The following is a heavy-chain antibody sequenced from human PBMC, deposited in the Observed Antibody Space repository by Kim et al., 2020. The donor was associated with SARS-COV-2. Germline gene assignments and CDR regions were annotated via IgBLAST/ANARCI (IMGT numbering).Heavy chain of an antibody. CDR1: GYTFTDSP. J-gene: IGHJ4*02. CDR2: INTATGNT. D-gene: IGHD3-10*01. V-gene: IGHV1-3*04. Sequence: ASVKVSCKASGYTFTDSPMHWLRQAPGQGLEWLGWINTATGNTEYSQRLQGRVTITRDTSAHTVYVDLSSLTSEDTAIYFCARGGIPLWFWWGQGTQVTVSS. CDR3: ARGGIPLWFW.